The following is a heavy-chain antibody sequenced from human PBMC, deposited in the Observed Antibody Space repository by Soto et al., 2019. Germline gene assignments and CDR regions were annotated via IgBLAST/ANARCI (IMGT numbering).Heavy chain of an antibody. CDR1: GGSISSGNYY. J-gene: IGHJ5*02. CDR2: IYYSGST. D-gene: IGHD2-2*01. V-gene: IGHV4-31*03. CDR3: ARALWGPAGHINWFDP. Sequence: SETLSLTCTVSGGSISSGNYYWSWIRQHPGKGLEWIGYIYYSGSTYYNPSLKSRVTMSVDTSKNQFSLKLSSVTAADTAVYYCARALWGPAGHINWFDPWGQGILVTVSS.